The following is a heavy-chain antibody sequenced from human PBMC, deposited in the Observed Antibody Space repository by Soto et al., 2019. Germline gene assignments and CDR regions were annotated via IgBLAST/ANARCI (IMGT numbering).Heavy chain of an antibody. Sequence: HPGGSLRLSCAASGFTFSSYAMSWVRQAPGKGLEWVSAISGSGGSTYYADSVKGRFTISRDNSKNTLYLQMNSLRAEDTAVYYCASLAVAGTIPTDYWGQGTLVTVSS. D-gene: IGHD6-19*01. CDR2: ISGSGGST. CDR1: GFTFSSYA. CDR3: ASLAVAGTIPTDY. V-gene: IGHV3-23*01. J-gene: IGHJ4*02.